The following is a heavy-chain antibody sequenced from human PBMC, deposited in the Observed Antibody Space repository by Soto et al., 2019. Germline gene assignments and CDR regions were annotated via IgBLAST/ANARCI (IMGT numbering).Heavy chain of an antibody. V-gene: IGHV3-9*01. CDR3: AISQDRGGRTTFIY. J-gene: IGHJ4*02. CDR1: VFALDDAA. Sequence: RGGALTLSCAVSVFALDDAAMHWFRQAPEKGLEWVSGINWKSDRGYADSVKGRFTISRDNAENSLYLQMNSLRAEDTALYYCAISQDRGGRTTFIYWGQGTQVTVS. D-gene: IGHD3-16*01. CDR2: INWKSDR.